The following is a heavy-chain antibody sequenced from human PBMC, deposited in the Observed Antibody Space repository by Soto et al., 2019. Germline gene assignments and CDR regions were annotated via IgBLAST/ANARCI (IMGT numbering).Heavy chain of an antibody. Sequence: QLQLQESGPGLVKPSETLSLTCTVSGGSISSSSYYWGWIRQPPGKGLEWIGSIYYSGSTYYNPSLKSRVTISVDTSKNQFSLKLSSVTAADTAVYYCVRQGYDYIWGSYRYDWFDPWGQGTLVTVSS. CDR3: VRQGYDYIWGSYRYDWFDP. D-gene: IGHD3-16*02. CDR2: IYYSGST. J-gene: IGHJ5*02. V-gene: IGHV4-39*01. CDR1: GGSISSSSYY.